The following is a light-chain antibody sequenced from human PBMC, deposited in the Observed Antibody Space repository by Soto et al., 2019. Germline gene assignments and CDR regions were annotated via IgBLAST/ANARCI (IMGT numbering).Light chain of an antibody. CDR3: LKYYIAPF. Sequence: DIKMSLSLSSLSATVGDRVTITCRASQGISNYLAWYQQKPGKVPKLLIYAASTLQSGVPSRFSGSGSGTDFTLTISSLQPEDVATYYCLKYYIAPFFGGGGNVDI. CDR2: AAS. V-gene: IGKV1-27*01. J-gene: IGKJ4*01. CDR1: QGISNY.